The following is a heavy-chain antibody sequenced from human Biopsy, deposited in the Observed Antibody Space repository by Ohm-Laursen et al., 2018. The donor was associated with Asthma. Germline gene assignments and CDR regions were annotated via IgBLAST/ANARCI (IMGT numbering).Heavy chain of an antibody. CDR1: GDSISSYH. V-gene: IGHV4-59*01. Sequence: SETLSLTCTVSGDSISSYHWSWIRQPPGKGLEWIGYVFCGGATNYNPSLKSRVTISVDTSKNQFFLRLSSVTAADTAVYYCARGVVYGGDSYAEYFQHWGQGTLVTVSS. J-gene: IGHJ1*01. D-gene: IGHD4-23*01. CDR3: ARGVVYGGDSYAEYFQH. CDR2: VFCGGAT.